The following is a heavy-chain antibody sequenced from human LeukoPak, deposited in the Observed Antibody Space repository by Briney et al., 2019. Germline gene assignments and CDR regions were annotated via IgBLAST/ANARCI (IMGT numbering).Heavy chain of an antibody. Sequence: ASVKVSCKASGYTFTENYIHWVRQAPGHGLEWMGLINPYTGDANYTEKFQGRVTMTRDTSVSTTYMHLSRLRFDDTAVYYCARGKSGFSPGGQGNPVTVSS. CDR2: INPYTGDA. V-gene: IGHV1-2*02. D-gene: IGHD3-22*01. CDR3: ARGKSGFSP. CDR1: GYTFTENY. J-gene: IGHJ4*02.